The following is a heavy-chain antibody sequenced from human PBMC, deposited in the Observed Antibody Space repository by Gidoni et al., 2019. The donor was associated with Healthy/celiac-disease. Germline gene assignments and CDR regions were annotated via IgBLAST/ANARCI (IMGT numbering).Heavy chain of an antibody. D-gene: IGHD3-3*01. CDR1: GGSFSGYY. CDR2: INHSGST. Sequence: QVQLQQWGAGLLKPSETLSLTCAVYGGSFSGYYWSWIRQPPGKGLEWIGEINHSGSTNYNPSLNSRVTISVDTSKNQFSLKLSSVTAADTAVYYCARALRFLEWFKTPQVHWFDPWGQGTLVTVSS. CDR3: ARALRFLEWFKTPQVHWFDP. J-gene: IGHJ5*02. V-gene: IGHV4-34*01.